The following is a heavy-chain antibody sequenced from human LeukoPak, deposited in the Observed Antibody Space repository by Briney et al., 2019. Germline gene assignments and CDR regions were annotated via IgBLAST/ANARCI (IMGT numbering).Heavy chain of an antibody. J-gene: IGHJ4*02. CDR2: IYYSGST. V-gene: IGHV4-39*01. Sequence: SETLSLTCTVSDVSISSSTYYWGWIRQPPGKGLEWIGSIYYSGSTYYNPSLKSRVTISVDTSKNQFSLKLSSVTAADTAVYYCARHGRWLQVLDYWGQGTLVTVSP. CDR3: ARHGRWLQVLDY. D-gene: IGHD5-24*01. CDR1: DVSISSSTYY.